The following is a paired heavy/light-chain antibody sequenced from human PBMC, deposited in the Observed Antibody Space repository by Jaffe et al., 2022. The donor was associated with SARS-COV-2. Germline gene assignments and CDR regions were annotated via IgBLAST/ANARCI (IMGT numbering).Light chain of an antibody. CDR3: QHYTGAPWT. J-gene: IGKJ1*01. CDR1: QSLLYTPNNKNY. CDR2: WAS. V-gene: IGKV4-1*01. Sequence: DIVMTQSPDSLTVSLGEKATINCKSSQSLLYTPNNKNYLAWYQQKWGQPPKLLIYWASTRESGVPERFSGSGSGTDFTLTISSLQAEDVAVYYCQHYTGAPWTFGQGTKVEIK.
Heavy chain of an antibody. J-gene: IGHJ4*02. CDR1: GASIGSGGFH. CDR2: IYNNGDT. Sequence: QVQLQESGPGLVKPSQTLSLTCTVSGASIGSGGFHGSWIRQLPGKGLEWIAYIYNNGDTRYNPSLKSRVVISGDTSKNQFSLQLHSVTAADTAVYYCTGGGDRSKTGYWGQGTPVTVSS. V-gene: IGHV4-31*03. D-gene: IGHD3-10*01. CDR3: TGGGDRSKTGY.